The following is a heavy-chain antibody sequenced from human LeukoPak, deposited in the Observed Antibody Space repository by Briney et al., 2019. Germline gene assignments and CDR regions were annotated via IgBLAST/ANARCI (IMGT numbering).Heavy chain of an antibody. Sequence: GGSLRLSCAASGFTFSGYSMNWVRQAPGKGLEWVSYISSSSSPIYYADSVKGRFTISRDNAKNSLYLQMNSLRAEDTAVYYCARESVVVTAPWFDPWGQGTLVTVSS. CDR3: ARESVVVTAPWFDP. V-gene: IGHV3-48*01. CDR1: GFTFSGYS. CDR2: ISSSSSPI. J-gene: IGHJ5*02. D-gene: IGHD2-21*02.